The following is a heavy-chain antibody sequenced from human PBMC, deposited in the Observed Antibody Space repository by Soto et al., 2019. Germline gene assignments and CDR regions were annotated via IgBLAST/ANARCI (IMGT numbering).Heavy chain of an antibody. CDR3: ARDDPPPKGP. J-gene: IGHJ5*02. CDR2: ISYSSSYT. CDR1: GFTFSDYY. V-gene: IGHV3-11*05. Sequence: QVQLVESGGGLVKPGGSLRLSCAASGFTFSDYYMSWIRQAPGEGLEWVSYISYSSSYTNYADSVKGRFTISRDNAKNSRYLQMNSLRAEDTAVYYCARDDPPPKGPWGQGTLVTVSS.